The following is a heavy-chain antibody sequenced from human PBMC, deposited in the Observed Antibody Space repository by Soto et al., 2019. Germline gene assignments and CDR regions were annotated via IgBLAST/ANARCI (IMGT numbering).Heavy chain of an antibody. V-gene: IGHV3-48*01. D-gene: IGHD5-18*01. J-gene: IGHJ4*02. CDR2: ISSSSSTI. CDR3: SIDPYSYGPIDY. Sequence: PGGSLRLSCAASGFTFSSYSMNWVRQAPGKGLECVSYISSSSSTIYYADSVKGRFTISRDNAKNSLYLQMNSLRAEDTAVYYCSIDPYSYGPIDYWCQGTLVTGSS. CDR1: GFTFSSYS.